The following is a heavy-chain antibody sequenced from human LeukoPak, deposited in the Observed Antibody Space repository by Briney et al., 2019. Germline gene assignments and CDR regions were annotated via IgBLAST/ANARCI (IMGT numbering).Heavy chain of an antibody. J-gene: IGHJ4*02. CDR1: GGTFSSYA. CDR3: ARNPQQLVGLDY. D-gene: IGHD6-13*01. V-gene: IGHV1-69*01. CDR2: IIPIFGTA. Sequence: GSSVKVSCKASGGTFSSYAISWVRQAPGQGLEWMGGIIPIFGTANYAQKFQGRVTITADESTSTAYMELSSLRSEDTAVYYCARNPQQLVGLDYWGQGTLVTVSS.